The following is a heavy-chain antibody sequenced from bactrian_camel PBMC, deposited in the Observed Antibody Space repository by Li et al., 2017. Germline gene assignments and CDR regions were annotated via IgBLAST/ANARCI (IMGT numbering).Heavy chain of an antibody. CDR1: GVTGNRYC. Sequence: HVQLVESGGGLVQPGGSLRLSCAASGVTGNRYCMHWFRQVPGKKREVVATRGGSTTQYADSVKGRFTISRDNANNTLYLEMNSLRPEDTAVYYCAADHRGMCYIRPAYAYDYRGQGTQVTVS. CDR2: RGGSTT. J-gene: IGHJ4*01. V-gene: IGHV3-3*01. D-gene: IGHD2*01. CDR3: AADHRGMCYIRPAYAYDY.